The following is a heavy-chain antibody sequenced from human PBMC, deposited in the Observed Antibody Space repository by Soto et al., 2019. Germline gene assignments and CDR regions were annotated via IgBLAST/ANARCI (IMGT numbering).Heavy chain of an antibody. CDR1: GFIVSSYY. V-gene: IGHV3-53*01. Sequence: GGSLRLSCAVSGFIVSSYYMSWVRQAPGKGLEWISVIYSGGSTYYADSVKGRFTISRDNSENTLYLQLNSLRAEDTAVYYCAKSGGSGWFADAFDVWGQGTMVTVSS. CDR3: AKSGGSGWFADAFDV. CDR2: IYSGGST. J-gene: IGHJ3*01. D-gene: IGHD6-19*01.